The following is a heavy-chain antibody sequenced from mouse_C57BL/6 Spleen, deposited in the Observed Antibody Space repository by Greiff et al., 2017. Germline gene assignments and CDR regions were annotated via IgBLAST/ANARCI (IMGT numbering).Heavy chain of an antibody. CDR3: ARSGYGNYVGGAMDY. D-gene: IGHD2-10*02. Sequence: VQLVESGPELVKPGASVKISCKASGYAFSSSWMNWVKQRPGKGLEWSGRIYPGDGDTNYNGKFKGKATLTADKSSSTAYMQLSSLTSEDSAVYFCARSGYGNYVGGAMDYWGQGTSVTVSS. J-gene: IGHJ4*01. CDR2: IYPGDGDT. CDR1: GYAFSSSW. V-gene: IGHV1-82*01.